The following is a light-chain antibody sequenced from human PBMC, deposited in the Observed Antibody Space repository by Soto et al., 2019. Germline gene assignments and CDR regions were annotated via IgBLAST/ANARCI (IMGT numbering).Light chain of an antibody. CDR1: SSDIGDYNY. V-gene: IGLV2-14*01. CDR2: EVT. J-gene: IGLJ7*01. CDR3: SSYSSSSTHVL. Sequence: QSALTQPASVSGSPGQSITISCTGTSSDIGDYNYVSWYQRHPGKAPKLLIYEVTNRPSGVSDRFSGSKSGNTASLTISGLQAEDEAEYSCSSYSSSSTHVLFGGGTQLTVL.